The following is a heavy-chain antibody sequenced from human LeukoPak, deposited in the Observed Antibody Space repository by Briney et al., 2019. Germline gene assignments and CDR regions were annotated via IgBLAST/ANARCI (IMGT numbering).Heavy chain of an antibody. D-gene: IGHD6-19*01. CDR2: ISGGGSYT. CDR3: AKRITVSAGYYLDS. Sequence: GGSLRLSCVGSGFSFSSFAMSWVRQAPGKGLEWVSTISGGGSYTYFADSVKGRFTVSRDDSKSMHFLQMNSLRPEDTALYFCAKRITVSAGYYLDSWGRGTLVTLSS. V-gene: IGHV3-23*01. J-gene: IGHJ4*02. CDR1: GFSFSSFA.